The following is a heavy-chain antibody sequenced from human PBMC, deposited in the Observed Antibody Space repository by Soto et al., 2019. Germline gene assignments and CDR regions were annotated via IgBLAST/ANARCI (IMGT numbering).Heavy chain of an antibody. J-gene: IGHJ6*02. V-gene: IGHV3-33*01. CDR1: GFIFSSFG. D-gene: IGHD3-3*01. Sequence: QVQLVESGGGVVQPGRSLRLSCAASGFIFSSFGMHWVRQAPGKGLEWVALIWYDGSNEYYADSVRGRFTISRDNSKNTLYLQMNSLRADDTAVYYCARRLRFLEWAGMDVWGQGTTVTVSS. CDR3: ARRLRFLEWAGMDV. CDR2: IWYDGSNE.